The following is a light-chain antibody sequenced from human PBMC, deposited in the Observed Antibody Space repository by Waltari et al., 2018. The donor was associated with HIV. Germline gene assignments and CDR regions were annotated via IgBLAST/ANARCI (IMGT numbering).Light chain of an antibody. CDR1: FSNLGANT. Sequence: QSVMSHPPSASGTPGQTVTISCSGRFSNLGANTVNWYQQIPGTAPRLLIDGHNQRPSGVPDRFSGSRSGTSASLTIGGLQSGDEADYYCSAWDDSLRATVFGTGTRVTVL. CDR3: SAWDDSLRATV. V-gene: IGLV1-44*01. J-gene: IGLJ1*01. CDR2: GHN.